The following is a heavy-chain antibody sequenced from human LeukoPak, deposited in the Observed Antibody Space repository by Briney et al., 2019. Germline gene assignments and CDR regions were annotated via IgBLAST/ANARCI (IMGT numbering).Heavy chain of an antibody. CDR3: ASGVPDYYGMDV. CDR1: GYTFTSYY. CDR2: INPSGGST. Sequence: GASVKVSCKASGYTFTSYYMHWVRQAAGQGLEWMGIINPSGGSTSYAQKFQGRGTMTRDTSTSTVYMELSSLRSEDTAVYYCASGVPDYYGMDVWGQGTTVTVSS. J-gene: IGHJ6*02. V-gene: IGHV1-46*01. D-gene: IGHD3-10*01.